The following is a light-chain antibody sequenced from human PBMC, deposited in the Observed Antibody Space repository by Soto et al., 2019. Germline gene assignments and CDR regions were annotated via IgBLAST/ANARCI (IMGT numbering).Light chain of an antibody. Sequence: DIQMTQPPSTLSASVGDRVTITCRASQSIDTWLAWHQQKPGQVPKLLISKASSLESGVPSRFSGSGSGTEFTLTISSLQPDDSATYYCQQYNSYRAFGQGTKVDIK. CDR3: QQYNSYRA. J-gene: IGKJ1*01. CDR1: QSIDTW. V-gene: IGKV1-5*03. CDR2: KAS.